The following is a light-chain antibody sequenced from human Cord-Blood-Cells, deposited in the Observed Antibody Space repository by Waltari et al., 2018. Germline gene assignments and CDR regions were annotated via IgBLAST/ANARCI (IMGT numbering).Light chain of an antibody. CDR2: DVS. V-gene: IGLV2-14*03. J-gene: IGLJ3*02. CDR3: SSYTSSSTWV. Sequence: QSALTQPASVSGSPGQSITITCTGTSSDVGGYNYVYWYQQHPGKAPKLMIYDVSNRPSGVSNRFSGAKSGNTASLTISGLQAEDEADYYCSSYTSSSTWVVGGGTKLTVL. CDR1: SSDVGGYNY.